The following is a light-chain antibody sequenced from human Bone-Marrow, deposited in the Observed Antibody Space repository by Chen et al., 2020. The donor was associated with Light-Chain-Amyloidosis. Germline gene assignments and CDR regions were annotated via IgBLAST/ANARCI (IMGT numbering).Light chain of an antibody. CDR2: EVS. CDR1: SSDVGGYNY. J-gene: IGLJ2*01. CDR3: SSYGGRTNLV. V-gene: IGLV2-8*01. Sequence: QSALTQPPSASGSLGQSVTIPCTGTSSDVGGYNYVSGYQQHQGQAPHLMISEVSKRPSGVPDRFSGSKSSNTAYLTVAGLQPDDEADYYCSSYGGRTNLVFGGGTKLTVL.